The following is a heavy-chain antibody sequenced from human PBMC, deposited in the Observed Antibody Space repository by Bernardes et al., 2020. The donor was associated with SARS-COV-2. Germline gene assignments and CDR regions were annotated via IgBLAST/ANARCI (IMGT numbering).Heavy chain of an antibody. D-gene: IGHD5-18*01. Sequence: GGSLRLSFAASGFTFSSYSMNWVLPAPGKGLEWVSSISSSSSYIYYADSVKGRFTISRDNAKNSLYLQMNSLRAEDTAVYYCARGPRGYSYGDFDYWGQGTLVTVSS. CDR1: GFTFSSYS. J-gene: IGHJ4*02. CDR3: ARGPRGYSYGDFDY. V-gene: IGHV3-21*01. CDR2: ISSSSSYI.